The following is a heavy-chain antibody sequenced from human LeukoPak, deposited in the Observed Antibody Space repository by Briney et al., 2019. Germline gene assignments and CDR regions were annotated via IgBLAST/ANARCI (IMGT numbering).Heavy chain of an antibody. V-gene: IGHV3-30*03. CDR3: ARSGDMGLVMIRYLDL. Sequence: GGSLRLSCAASGFTVSSNYMSWVRQVPGKGLEWVAVLSYDGTNKHYADSVKGRFTISRDNSKNTLYLQMNSLKVEDTAVYYCARSGDMGLVMIRYLDLWGRGTLVTVSS. CDR2: LSYDGTNK. J-gene: IGHJ2*01. CDR1: GFTVSSNY. D-gene: IGHD3-9*01.